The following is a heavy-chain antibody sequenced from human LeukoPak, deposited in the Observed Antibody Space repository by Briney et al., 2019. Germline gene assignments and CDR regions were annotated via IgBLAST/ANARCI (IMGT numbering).Heavy chain of an antibody. Sequence: PSETLSLTCTVSGYSISSGYYWGWIRQPPGKGLEWIGYIYYSGSTYYNPSLKSRVTISVDTSKNQFSLKLSSVTAADTAVYYCARGQNYYGSGSYLDYWGQGTLVTVSS. D-gene: IGHD3-10*01. CDR3: ARGQNYYGSGSYLDY. CDR1: GYSISSGYY. J-gene: IGHJ4*02. V-gene: IGHV4-38-2*02. CDR2: IYYSGST.